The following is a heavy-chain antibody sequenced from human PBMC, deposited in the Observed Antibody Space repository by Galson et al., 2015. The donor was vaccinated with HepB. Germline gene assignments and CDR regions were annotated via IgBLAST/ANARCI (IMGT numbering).Heavy chain of an antibody. CDR3: AREGGRVGATKVDY. V-gene: IGHV3-21*01. D-gene: IGHD1-26*01. CDR2: ISSSSSYI. Sequence: SLRLSCAASGFTFSSYSMNWVRQAPGKGLEWVSSISSSSSYIYYADSVKGRFTISRDNAKNSLYLQMNSLRAEDTAVYYCAREGGRVGATKVDYWGQGTLVTVSS. CDR1: GFTFSSYS. J-gene: IGHJ4*02.